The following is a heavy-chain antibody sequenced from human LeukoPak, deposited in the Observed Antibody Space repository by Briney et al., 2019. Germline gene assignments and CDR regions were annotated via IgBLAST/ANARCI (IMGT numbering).Heavy chain of an antibody. Sequence: SETLSLTCTVSGGSISSSSYYWGWIRQPPGKGLEWIGSIYYSGSTYYNPSLKSRVTISVDTSKNQFSLKLSSVTAADTAVYYCARSPDQMTVVVTSYYFDYWGQGTLVTVSS. CDR1: GGSISSSSYY. CDR3: ARSPDQMTVVVTSYYFDY. D-gene: IGHD3-22*01. CDR2: IYYSGST. J-gene: IGHJ4*02. V-gene: IGHV4-39*01.